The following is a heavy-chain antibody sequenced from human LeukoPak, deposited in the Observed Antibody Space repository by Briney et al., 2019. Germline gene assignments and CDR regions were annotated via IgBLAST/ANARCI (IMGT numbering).Heavy chain of an antibody. V-gene: IGHV1-24*01. CDR3: ATIYGSGSYRWFDP. D-gene: IGHD3-10*01. J-gene: IGHJ5*02. CDR1: GYTLTELS. Sequence: RASVKVSCKVSGYTLTELSMHWVRQAPGKGLEWMGGFDPEDGETIYAQKFQGRVTMTEDTSTDTAYMELSSLRSEDTAVYYRATIYGSGSYRWFDPWGQGTLVTVSS. CDR2: FDPEDGET.